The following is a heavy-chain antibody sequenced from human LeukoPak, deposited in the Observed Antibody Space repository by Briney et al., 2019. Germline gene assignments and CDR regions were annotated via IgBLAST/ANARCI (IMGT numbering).Heavy chain of an antibody. V-gene: IGHV4-59*01. J-gene: IGHJ6*03. CDR3: ARTSEGFYYYYYMDV. CDR2: IYYSGST. Sequence: SETLSLTCTVSGGSISSYYWSWIRQPAGKGLEWIGYIYYSGSTNYNPSLKSRVTISVDTSKNQFSLKLSSVTAADTAVYYCARTSEGFYYYYYMDVWGKGTTVTVSS. CDR1: GGSISSYY.